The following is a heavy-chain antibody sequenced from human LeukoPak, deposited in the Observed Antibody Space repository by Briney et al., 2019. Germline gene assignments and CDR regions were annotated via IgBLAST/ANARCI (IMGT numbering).Heavy chain of an antibody. D-gene: IGHD3-10*01. V-gene: IGHV3-23*01. Sequence: PGGSLRLSCAASGFTFSSYAMSWVRQAPGKGLEWVSSISDSGGSTHYADSVRGRFTISRDNSKNTLYLQMNSLRAEDTAPYYCAKGMFYYGSGSSDYWGQGTLVTASS. CDR3: AKGMFYYGSGSSDY. CDR2: ISDSGGST. CDR1: GFTFSSYA. J-gene: IGHJ4*02.